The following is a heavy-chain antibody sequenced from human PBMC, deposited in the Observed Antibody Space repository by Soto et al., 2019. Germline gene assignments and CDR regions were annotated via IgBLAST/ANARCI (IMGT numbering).Heavy chain of an antibody. CDR2: ISYDGSNK. CDR1: GFTFSSYG. CDR3: AKSRTMNIVATVGGSDY. D-gene: IGHD5-12*01. V-gene: IGHV3-30*18. Sequence: QVQLVESGGGVVQPGRSLRLSCAASGFTFSSYGMHWVRQAPGKGLEWVAVISYDGSNKYYADSVKGRFTISRDNSKNTLYLQMNSLRAEDTAVYYCAKSRTMNIVATVGGSDYWGQGTLVTVSS. J-gene: IGHJ4*02.